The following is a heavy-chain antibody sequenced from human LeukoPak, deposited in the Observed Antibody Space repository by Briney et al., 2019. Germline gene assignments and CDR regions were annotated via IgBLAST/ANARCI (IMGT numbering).Heavy chain of an antibody. V-gene: IGHV3-7*05. CDR2: IKQDGSEI. CDR3: ARVSTYTFAY. Sequence: GGSLRLSCAAPGFTFSSYRMSWVPQAPGKGREWVANIKQDGSEIYYVDSVKGRFTISRDNAKNSLYLQMNSLRAEDTAVYYCARVSTYTFAYWGQGTLVTVSS. CDR1: GFTFSSYR. D-gene: IGHD2-2*01. J-gene: IGHJ4*02.